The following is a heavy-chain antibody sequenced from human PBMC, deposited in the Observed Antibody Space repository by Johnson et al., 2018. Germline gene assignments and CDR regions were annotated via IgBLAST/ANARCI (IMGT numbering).Heavy chain of an antibody. V-gene: IGHV3-11*04. CDR3: ARDSLEIFGVVYGLDV. Sequence: QVQLVESGGGLVKXGGSLRLXCAASGFTFSDYYMSWIRQAPGKGLEWVSYISSSRSTIYYADSVKGRFTISRDNAKNSLYLQMNSLRDEDTAVYYCARDSLEIFGVVYGLDVWGQGATVTVSS. CDR1: GFTFSDYY. CDR2: ISSSRSTI. D-gene: IGHD3-3*01. J-gene: IGHJ6*02.